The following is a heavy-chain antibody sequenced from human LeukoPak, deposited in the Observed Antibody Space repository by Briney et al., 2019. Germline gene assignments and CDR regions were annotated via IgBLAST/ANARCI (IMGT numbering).Heavy chain of an antibody. V-gene: IGHV3-30*04. Sequence: GGSLRLSCAASGFTFSSYAVHWVRQAPGKGLEWVAVISYDGSNKYYADSVKGRFTISRDNSKNTLYLQMNSLRAEDTAVYYCARPYYYDSSGYYPGCDYWGQGTLVTVSS. CDR2: ISYDGSNK. CDR3: ARPYYYDSSGYYPGCDY. J-gene: IGHJ4*02. CDR1: GFTFSSYA. D-gene: IGHD3-22*01.